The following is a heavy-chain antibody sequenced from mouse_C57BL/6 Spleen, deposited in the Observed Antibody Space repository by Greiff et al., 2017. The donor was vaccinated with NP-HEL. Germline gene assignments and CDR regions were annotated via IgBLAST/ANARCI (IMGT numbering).Heavy chain of an antibody. V-gene: IGHV1-26*01. Sequence: VQLQQSGPELVKPGASVKISCKASGYTFTDYYMNWVKQSHGKSLEWIGDINPNNGGTSYNQKFKGKATLTVDKSSSTAYMELRSLTSEDSAVYYCARTTVETHYYAMDYWGQGTSVTVSS. CDR1: GYTFTDYY. J-gene: IGHJ4*01. D-gene: IGHD1-1*01. CDR2: INPNNGGT. CDR3: ARTTVETHYYAMDY.